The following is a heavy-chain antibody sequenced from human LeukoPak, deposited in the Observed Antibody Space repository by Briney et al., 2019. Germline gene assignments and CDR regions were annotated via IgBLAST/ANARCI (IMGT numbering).Heavy chain of an antibody. J-gene: IGHJ5*01. CDR1: GVSISAIPYY. CDR2: VYYPGTT. V-gene: IGHV4-39*01. CDR3: ARSHFYGSGVDS. D-gene: IGHD3-10*01. Sequence: PSETLSLTCTVSGVSISAIPYYWGWIREPPGKGLEWIGSVYYPGTTYYNPSLKTRVTISVDTSKSQFSLKLTSVTVADTAVYFCARSHFYGSGVDSWGQGTLVTVSS.